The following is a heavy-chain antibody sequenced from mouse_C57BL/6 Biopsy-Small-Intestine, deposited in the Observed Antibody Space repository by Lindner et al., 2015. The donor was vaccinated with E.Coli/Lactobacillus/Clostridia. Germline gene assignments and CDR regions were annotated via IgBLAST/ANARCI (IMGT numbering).Heavy chain of an antibody. CDR1: GGTFNTYT. CDR2: IITIFDKP. Sequence: SVKVSCKPSGGTFNTYTINWVRQAPGQGLEWMGRIITIFDKPNYAQKFQGRVTITADKSTSTAYLELSSLRSEDTAVYYCAAKGDAAPDSDYWGQGTLVTVSS. D-gene: IGHD3-1*01. CDR3: AAKGDAAPDSDY. J-gene: IGHJ4*01. V-gene: IGHV1-74*01.